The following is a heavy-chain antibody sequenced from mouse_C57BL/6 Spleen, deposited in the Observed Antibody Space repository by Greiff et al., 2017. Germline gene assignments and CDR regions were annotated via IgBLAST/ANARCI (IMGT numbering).Heavy chain of an antibody. CDR2: IWRGGST. CDR3: AKNSDYGSSPLYFDY. D-gene: IGHD1-1*01. J-gene: IGHJ2*01. CDR1: GFSLTSYG. V-gene: IGHV2-5*01. Sequence: VKVVESGPGLVQPSQSLSITCTVSGFSLTSYGVHWVRQSPGKGLEWLGVIWRGGSTDYNAAFMSRLSITKDNSKSQVFFKMNSLQADDTAIYYCAKNSDYGSSPLYFDYWGQGTTLTVSS.